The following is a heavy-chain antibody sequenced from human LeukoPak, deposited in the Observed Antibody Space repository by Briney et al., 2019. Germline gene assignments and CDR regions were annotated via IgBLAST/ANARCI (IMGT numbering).Heavy chain of an antibody. Sequence: SETLSLTCAVYGGSFSGYYWSWIRQPPGKGLEWIGEINHSGSTDYNPSLKSRVTISVDTSKNQFSLKLSSVTAADTAVYYCAVGGSGSLDYWGQGTLVTVSS. V-gene: IGHV4-34*01. D-gene: IGHD1-26*01. CDR2: INHSGST. J-gene: IGHJ4*02. CDR1: GGSFSGYY. CDR3: AVGGSGSLDY.